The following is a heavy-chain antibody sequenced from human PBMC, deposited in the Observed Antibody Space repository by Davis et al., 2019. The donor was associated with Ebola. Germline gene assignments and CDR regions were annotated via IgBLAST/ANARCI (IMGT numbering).Heavy chain of an antibody. CDR2: IYYSGTT. CDR3: AGGELSSAFFGLDV. J-gene: IGHJ6*02. D-gene: IGHD6-25*01. CDR1: GGSISTSY. V-gene: IGHV4-59*01. Sequence: MPSETLSLTCTVSGGSISTSYWSWIRQPPGKGLEWIGYIYYSGTTNYNPSLRSRVTLSIDTSKNQFSLKLSSVTAADTAVYYCAGGELSSAFFGLDVWGQGTTVTVSS.